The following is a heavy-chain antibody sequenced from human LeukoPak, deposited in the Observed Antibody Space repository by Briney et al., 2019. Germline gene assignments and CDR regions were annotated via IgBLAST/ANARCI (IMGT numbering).Heavy chain of an antibody. CDR3: AKDRRAYYDSSGYYYVFDY. J-gene: IGHJ4*02. V-gene: IGHV3-23*01. Sequence: PGGSLRLSCAASGFTFSSYAMSWVRQAPGKGLEWVSATSGSGGSTYYADSVKGRFTISRDNSKNTLYLQMNSLRAEDTAVYYCAKDRRAYYDSSGYYYVFDYWGQGTLVTVSS. CDR1: GFTFSSYA. CDR2: TSGSGGST. D-gene: IGHD3-22*01.